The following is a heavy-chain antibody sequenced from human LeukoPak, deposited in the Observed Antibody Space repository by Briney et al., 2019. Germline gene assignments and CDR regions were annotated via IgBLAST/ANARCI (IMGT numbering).Heavy chain of an antibody. V-gene: IGHV4-61*02. J-gene: IGHJ5*02. D-gene: IGHD2-8*01. Sequence: SETLSLTCTVSGGSISSNSYYWSWIRQPAGKGLEWIGRIYTSGSINYNPSLKSRVTISVDTSKNQFSLKLSSVTAADTAVYYCARDPATECSNGVCYKASWFDPWGQGTLVTVSS. CDR1: GGSISSNSYY. CDR3: ARDPATECSNGVCYKASWFDP. CDR2: IYTSGSI.